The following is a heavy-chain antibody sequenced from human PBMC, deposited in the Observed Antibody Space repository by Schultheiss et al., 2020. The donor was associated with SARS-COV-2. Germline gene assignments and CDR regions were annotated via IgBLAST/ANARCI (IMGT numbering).Heavy chain of an antibody. Sequence: GGSLRLSCAASGFTVSSNYMSWVRQAPGKGLEWVSVIYSGGSTYYADSVKGRFTISRDNAKNSLYLQMNSLRAEDTAVYYCAKEGIYYDSSGYSLGYWGQGTLVTVSS. V-gene: IGHV3-66*01. D-gene: IGHD3-22*01. CDR3: AKEGIYYDSSGYSLGY. J-gene: IGHJ4*02. CDR1: GFTVSSNY. CDR2: IYSGGST.